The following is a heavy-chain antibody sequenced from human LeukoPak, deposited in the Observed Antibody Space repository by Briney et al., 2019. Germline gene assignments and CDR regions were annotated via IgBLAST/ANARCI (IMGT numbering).Heavy chain of an antibody. D-gene: IGHD6-19*01. CDR2: ISAYNGNT. V-gene: IGHV1-18*01. Sequence: ASVKVSCKASGYTFTSYGISWVRQAPGQGLEWMGWISAYNGNTNYAQKLQGRVTMTRNTSISTAYMELSSLRSEDTAVYYCARGGEQWLARRFDYWGQGTLVTVSS. CDR1: GYTFTSYG. CDR3: ARGGEQWLARRFDY. J-gene: IGHJ4*02.